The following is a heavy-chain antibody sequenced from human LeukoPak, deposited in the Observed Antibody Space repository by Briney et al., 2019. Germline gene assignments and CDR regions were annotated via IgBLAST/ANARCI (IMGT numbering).Heavy chain of an antibody. V-gene: IGHV3-30-3*01. CDR1: GFTFSSYA. CDR2: ISYDGSNK. Sequence: GGSLRLSCAASGFTFSSYAMHWVRQAPGKGLEWVAVISYDGSNKYYADSVKGRFTISRDNSKNTLYLQMNSLRAEDTAVYYCARGIAARLKYFDYWAREPWSPSPQ. CDR3: ARGIAARLKYFDY. D-gene: IGHD6-6*01. J-gene: IGHJ4*02.